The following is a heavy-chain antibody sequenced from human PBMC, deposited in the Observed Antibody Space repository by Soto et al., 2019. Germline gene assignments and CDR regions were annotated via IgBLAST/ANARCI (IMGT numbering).Heavy chain of an antibody. CDR3: AAEAVAGMNWFDP. CDR2: IVVGSGNT. CDR1: GFTFTSSA. J-gene: IGHJ5*02. D-gene: IGHD6-19*01. Sequence: GASVKVSCKASGFTFTSSAVQWVRQARGQRLEWIGWIVVGSGNTNYAQKFQERVTITRDMSTSTAYMELSSLRSEDTAVYYCAAEAVAGMNWFDPWGQGTLVTVSS. V-gene: IGHV1-58*01.